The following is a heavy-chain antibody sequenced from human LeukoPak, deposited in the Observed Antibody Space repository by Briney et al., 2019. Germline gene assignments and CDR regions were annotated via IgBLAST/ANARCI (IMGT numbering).Heavy chain of an antibody. Sequence: PGRSLRLSCAASGFTFSSYGMHWVRQAPGKGLEWVAVIWYDGSNKYYADSVKGRFTISRDNSKNTLYLQMNSLRAEDTAVYYCARDRRVRGVIPYGMDVWGQGTTVTVSS. V-gene: IGHV3-33*01. CDR2: IWYDGSNK. CDR1: GFTFSSYG. D-gene: IGHD3-10*01. CDR3: ARDRRVRGVIPYGMDV. J-gene: IGHJ6*02.